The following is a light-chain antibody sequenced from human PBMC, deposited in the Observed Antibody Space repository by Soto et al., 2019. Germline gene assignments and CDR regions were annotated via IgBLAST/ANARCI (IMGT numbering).Light chain of an antibody. J-gene: IGKJ1*01. V-gene: IGKV3-15*01. CDR1: QSVSSN. CDR3: QQYNNWPWT. Sequence: EIVMTQSPATLSVSPGERASLSCRASQSVSSNLAWYQQKPGQAPRLLIYGASTRATGIPARFSGSGSGTEFPLTISSLQSEDFAVYYCQQYNNWPWTLGQGTKVEIK. CDR2: GAS.